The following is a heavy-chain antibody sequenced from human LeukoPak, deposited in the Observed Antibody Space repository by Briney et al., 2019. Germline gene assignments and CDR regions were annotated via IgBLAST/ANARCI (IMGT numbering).Heavy chain of an antibody. CDR3: ASSYCSGGHCYPQQTVYYFDF. CDR2: INTNTGNP. Sequence: ASVKVSCKTSGYTFTRYAMNWVRQAPGQGLEWMGWINTNTGNPTYAPGFSGRFVFSLDTSVSTAYLQISSLKAEDTAVYYCASSYCSGGHCYPQQTVYYFDFWGQGTLVTVSS. D-gene: IGHD2-15*01. V-gene: IGHV7-4-1*02. CDR1: GYTFTRYA. J-gene: IGHJ4*02.